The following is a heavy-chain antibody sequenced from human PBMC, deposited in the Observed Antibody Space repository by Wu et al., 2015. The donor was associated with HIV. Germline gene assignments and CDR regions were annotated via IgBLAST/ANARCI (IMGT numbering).Heavy chain of an antibody. Sequence: QVQLVQSGAEVKKPGASVKVSCKASGYTFTGYYMHWVRQAPGQGLEWMGWINPNSGGTNYAQKFQGRVTMTRDTSISTAYMELSRLRSDDTAVYYCARATTGDLGDNAFDIWGQGTMVTVSS. V-gene: IGHV1-2*02. CDR1: GYTFTGYY. J-gene: IGHJ3*02. CDR2: INPNSGGT. D-gene: IGHD7-27*01. CDR3: ARATTGDLGDNAFDI.